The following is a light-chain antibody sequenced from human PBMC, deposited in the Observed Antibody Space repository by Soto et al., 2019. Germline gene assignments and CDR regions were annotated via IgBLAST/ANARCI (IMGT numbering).Light chain of an antibody. J-gene: IGKJ4*01. CDR3: LQYNSHPLT. Sequence: DFQMTQSPSTLSASVGDRVTITCRASQNIRSRLAWFQQKPGKAPKLLIYDASSLESGVPQRFSGSGSGTEFTLTISSLQPEDFATYFCLQYNSHPLTFGGGTKVDIK. CDR1: QNIRSR. CDR2: DAS. V-gene: IGKV1-5*01.